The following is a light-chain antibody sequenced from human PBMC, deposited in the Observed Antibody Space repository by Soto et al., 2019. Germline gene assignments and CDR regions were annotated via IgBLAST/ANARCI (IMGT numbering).Light chain of an antibody. CDR3: QQYNSYSPT. J-gene: IGKJ1*01. Sequence: DIQMTQSPSTLSGSVGDRVTITCRASQTISSWLAWYQQKPGKAPKLLIYDASSLESGVPSRFSGSGSGTEFTLTISSLQPDDFVTYYCQQYNSYSPTFGQGTKVDIK. CDR2: DAS. CDR1: QTISSW. V-gene: IGKV1-5*01.